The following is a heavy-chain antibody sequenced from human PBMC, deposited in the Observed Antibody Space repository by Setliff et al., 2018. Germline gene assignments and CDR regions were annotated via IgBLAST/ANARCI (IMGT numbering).Heavy chain of an antibody. J-gene: IGHJ6*03. D-gene: IGHD7-27*01. CDR1: GFTFSSYA. CDR2: ISGHGVTT. CDR3: ASIDWGENFYNTDV. Sequence: GGSLRLSCEASGFTFSSYAMSWVRQAPGKGLEWVSGISGHGVTTKYADSVKGRFTISRDNSKNTVSLQMNSLRGEDTAVYFCASIDWGENFYNTDVWGKGTTVTVSS. V-gene: IGHV3-23*01.